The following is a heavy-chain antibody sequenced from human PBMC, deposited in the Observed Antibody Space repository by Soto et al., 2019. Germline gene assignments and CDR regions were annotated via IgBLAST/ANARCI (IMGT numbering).Heavy chain of an antibody. CDR3: ASASYDSSGYYDAFDV. CDR2: IKHDGSEK. Sequence: GGSLRLSCVASGFSFSPYAMNWVRQAPGKGLEWVAKIKHDGSEKYYVDSVKGRLTISRDNAKNSLYLQMNSLRVEDTAMYYCASASYDSSGYYDAFDVWGQGTMVTVS. V-gene: IGHV3-7*01. D-gene: IGHD3-22*01. J-gene: IGHJ3*01. CDR1: GFSFSPYA.